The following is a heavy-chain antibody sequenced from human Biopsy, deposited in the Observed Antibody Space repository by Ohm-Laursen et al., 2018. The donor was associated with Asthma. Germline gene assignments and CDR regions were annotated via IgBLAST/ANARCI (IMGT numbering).Heavy chain of an antibody. V-gene: IGHV4-31*03. D-gene: IGHD5-18*01. J-gene: IGHJ4*02. CDR3: ARERVTAMVTYFDY. Sequence: TLSLTCTVSGGSISSGGYYWSWIRQHPRKGLEWIGYIYYSGSTYYNPSLKSRVTISVDTSKNQFSLKLSSVTAADTAVYYCARERVTAMVTYFDYWGQGTLVTVSS. CDR2: IYYSGST. CDR1: GGSISSGGYY.